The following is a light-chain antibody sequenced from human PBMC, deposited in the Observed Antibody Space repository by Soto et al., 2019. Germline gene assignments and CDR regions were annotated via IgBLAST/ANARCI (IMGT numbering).Light chain of an antibody. CDR2: AAS. CDR1: QGISSY. Sequence: DIQLTQSPSFLSASVGDRVTITCRASQGISSYLAWYQQKPGKAPKLLIYAASTLQSGVPSRFSGSVSGPEFTLTISSLQPEDFATYYCQQLNNFPLTFGGGTKVEIK. CDR3: QQLNNFPLT. J-gene: IGKJ4*01. V-gene: IGKV1-9*01.